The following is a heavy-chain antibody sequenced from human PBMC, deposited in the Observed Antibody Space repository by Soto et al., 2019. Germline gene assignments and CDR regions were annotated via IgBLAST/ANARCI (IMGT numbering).Heavy chain of an antibody. V-gene: IGHV3-11*01. J-gene: IGHJ3*02. D-gene: IGHD6-19*01. CDR1: GFTFSDYY. CDR3: ANGGSGSDYAFDI. CDR2: ISSSGSTI. Sequence: GGSLRLSCAASGFTFSDYYMSWIRQAPGKWLEWVSYISSSGSTIYYADSMKGLFTISRDNAKYSLYLQMNSLRAEDSAVYNCANGGSGSDYAFDIWGQGTMVTDSS.